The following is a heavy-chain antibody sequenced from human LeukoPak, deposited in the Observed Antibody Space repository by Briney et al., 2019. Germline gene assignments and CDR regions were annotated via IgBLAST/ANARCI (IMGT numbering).Heavy chain of an antibody. Sequence: SETLSLTCTVSGGSISTYYWSWIRQPPGKGLEWIGYIYYSGSTSYNPSLKSRVTISVDTSKNQFSLKLSSVTAADTAVYYCARPLLWFGEPRAFDIWGQGTMVTVSS. CDR2: IYYSGST. CDR3: ARPLLWFGEPRAFDI. J-gene: IGHJ3*02. D-gene: IGHD3-10*01. V-gene: IGHV4-59*08. CDR1: GGSISTYY.